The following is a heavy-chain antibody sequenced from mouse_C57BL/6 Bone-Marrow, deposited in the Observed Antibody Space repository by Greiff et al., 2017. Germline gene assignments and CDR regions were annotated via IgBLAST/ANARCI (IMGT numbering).Heavy chain of an antibody. CDR1: GYTFTSYW. CDR2: IHPNSGST. D-gene: IGHD2-5*01. V-gene: IGHV1-64*01. Sequence: VKLQQPGAELVKPGASVKLSCKASGYTFTSYWMHWVKQRPGQGLEWIGMIHPNSGSTNYNEKFKSKATLTVDKSSSTAYMQLSSLTSEDSAVYYCAREAHSNYDWYCDVWGTGTTVTVSS. J-gene: IGHJ1*03. CDR3: AREAHSNYDWYCDV.